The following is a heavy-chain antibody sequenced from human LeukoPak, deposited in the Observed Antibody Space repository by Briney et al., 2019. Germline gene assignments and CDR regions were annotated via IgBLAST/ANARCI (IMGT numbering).Heavy chain of an antibody. J-gene: IGHJ3*02. CDR1: GYTFTGYY. CDR2: INPNSGGT. D-gene: IGHD3-22*01. Sequence: ASVKVSCKASGYTFTGYYMHWVRQAPGQGLEWMGRINPNSGGTNYAQKFQGRVTMTRDTSISTAYMELSRLRSDDTAVYYCARAHYDSSGSDALDIWGQGTMVTVSS. V-gene: IGHV1-2*06. CDR3: ARAHYDSSGSDALDI.